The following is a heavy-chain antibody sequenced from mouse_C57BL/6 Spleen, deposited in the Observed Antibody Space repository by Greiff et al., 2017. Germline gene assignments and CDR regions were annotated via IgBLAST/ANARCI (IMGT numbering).Heavy chain of an antibody. CDR1: GYTFTSYW. D-gene: IGHD2-3*01. Sequence: QVQLQQSGAELVMPGASVKLSCKASGYTFTSYWMHWVKQRPGQGLEWIGEIDPSDSYTNYNQKFKGKSTLTVDKYSSTAYLQLSSLTSEDSAVYYCARRDVGYYAAYWGQGALVTVSA. V-gene: IGHV1-69*01. CDR3: ARRDVGYYAAY. CDR2: IDPSDSYT. J-gene: IGHJ3*01.